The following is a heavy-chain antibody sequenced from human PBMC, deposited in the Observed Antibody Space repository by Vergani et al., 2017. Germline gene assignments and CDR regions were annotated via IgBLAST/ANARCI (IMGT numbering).Heavy chain of an antibody. D-gene: IGHD3-9*01. Sequence: QVQLVQSGAEVKKPGASVKVSCKASGYTFTGYYMHWVRQAPGPGLEWMGWINPNSGGTNYAQKFQGRVTMTRETSISTAYMELSRLRSDDTAVYYCARGSYDILTGSPYYYYGMDVWGQGTTVTVSS. J-gene: IGHJ6*02. V-gene: IGHV1-2*02. CDR2: INPNSGGT. CDR1: GYTFTGYY. CDR3: ARGSYDILTGSPYYYYGMDV.